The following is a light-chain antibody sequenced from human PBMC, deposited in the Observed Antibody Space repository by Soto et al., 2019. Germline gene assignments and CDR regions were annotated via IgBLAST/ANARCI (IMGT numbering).Light chain of an antibody. Sequence: EIVLTQSPATLYVSPGGRATLSCRASQNVMYNLAWYQQKPGQPPRLLVYGATTRPTDPPPRFRGSGSRTEFSLTISSLQSEEFATYYCQQYGGWPRTFGQGSRVEIK. CDR3: QQYGGWPRT. CDR1: QNVMYN. V-gene: IGKV3-15*01. CDR2: GAT. J-gene: IGKJ1*01.